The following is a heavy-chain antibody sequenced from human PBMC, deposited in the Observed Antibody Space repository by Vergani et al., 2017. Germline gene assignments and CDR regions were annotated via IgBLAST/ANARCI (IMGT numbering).Heavy chain of an antibody. CDR1: GYTFTGYY. Sequence: QVQLVQSGAEVKKPGASVKVSCKASGYTFTGYYMHWVRQAPGQGHEWMGWINPNSGGTNYAQKFQGRVTMTRDTSISTAYMELSRLRSDDTAVYYCAPTYYYGSGSYYENYFDYWGQGTLVTVSS. J-gene: IGHJ4*02. CDR2: INPNSGGT. V-gene: IGHV1-2*02. D-gene: IGHD3-10*01. CDR3: APTYYYGSGSYYENYFDY.